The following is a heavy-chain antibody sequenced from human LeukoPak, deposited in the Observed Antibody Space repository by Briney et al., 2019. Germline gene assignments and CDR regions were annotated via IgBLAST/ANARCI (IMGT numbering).Heavy chain of an antibody. CDR1: GGSISTKY. CDR3: ARAVGQWLVEYYFDY. CDR2: IYTSGST. Sequence: PSETLSLTCTVSGGSISTKYWSWIRQPAGKGLEWIGRIYTSGSTNYNPSLKSRVTMSVDTSKNQFSLKLSSVTAADTAVYYCARAVGQWLVEYYFDYWGQGTLVTVSS. J-gene: IGHJ4*02. D-gene: IGHD6-19*01. V-gene: IGHV4-4*07.